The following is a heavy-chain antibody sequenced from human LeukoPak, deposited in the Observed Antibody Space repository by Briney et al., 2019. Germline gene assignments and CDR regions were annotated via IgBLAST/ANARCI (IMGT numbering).Heavy chain of an antibody. Sequence: ASVKVSCXASGYTFTGYYMHWVRQAPGQGLEWMGWINPNSGGTNYAQKFQGRVTMTRDTSISTAYMELSRLRSDDTAVYYCARADYGGRNYYYYYMDVWGKGTTVTVSS. J-gene: IGHJ6*03. CDR1: GYTFTGYY. CDR3: ARADYGGRNYYYYYMDV. V-gene: IGHV1-2*02. CDR2: INPNSGGT. D-gene: IGHD4-23*01.